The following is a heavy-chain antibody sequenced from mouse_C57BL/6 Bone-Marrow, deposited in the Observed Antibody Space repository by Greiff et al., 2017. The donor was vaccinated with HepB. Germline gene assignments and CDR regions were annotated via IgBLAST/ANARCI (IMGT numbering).Heavy chain of an antibody. D-gene: IGHD1-2*01. CDR3: ARGLRRWYFDV. CDR2: ISYDGSN. V-gene: IGHV3-6*01. J-gene: IGHJ1*03. CDR1: GYSITSGYY. Sequence: SGPGLVKPSQSLSLTCSVTGYSITSGYYWNWIRQFPGNKLEWMGYISYDGSNNSNPSLKNRISITRDTSKNQFFLKLNSVTTKDTATYYCARGLRRWYFDVWGTGTTVTVSS.